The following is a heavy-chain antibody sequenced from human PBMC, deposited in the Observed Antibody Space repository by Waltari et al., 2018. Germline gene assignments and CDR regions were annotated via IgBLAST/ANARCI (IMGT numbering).Heavy chain of an antibody. Sequence: QLQLQESGPGLVKPSETLSLTCPVSGDSIISTYYYWGWIRQPPGKGLGWIGSIYYSGDTFYSPSLSSRVTISVDTSKNQFSLKLTSVTAADTALYYCARVTSEFRSPYFYFDLWGRGTLVTVSA. CDR1: GDSIISTYYY. CDR2: IYYSGDT. J-gene: IGHJ2*01. V-gene: IGHV4-39*07. CDR3: ARVTSEFRSPYFYFDL.